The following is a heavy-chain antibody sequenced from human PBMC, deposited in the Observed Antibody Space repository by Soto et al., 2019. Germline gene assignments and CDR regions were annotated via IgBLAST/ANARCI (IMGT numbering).Heavy chain of an antibody. Sequence: ASVKVSCKASGYTFTGYYMHWVRQAPGQGLEWMGWINPNSGGTNYAQKLQGRVTMTRDTSISTAYMELSRLRSDDTAVYYCARDLKWAVAGFYYYGMDVWGQGTTVSVSS. J-gene: IGHJ6*02. D-gene: IGHD6-19*01. CDR3: ARDLKWAVAGFYYYGMDV. CDR1: GYTFTGYY. V-gene: IGHV1-2*02. CDR2: INPNSGGT.